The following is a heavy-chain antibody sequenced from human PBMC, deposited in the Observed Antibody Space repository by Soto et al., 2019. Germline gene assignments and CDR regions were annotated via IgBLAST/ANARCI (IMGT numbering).Heavy chain of an antibody. V-gene: IGHV5-10-1*01. J-gene: IGHJ6*02. Sequence: RISFEGSVYSFTRYWIRRVRQKHGRGLEWMGRIDPSDSYTNYSPSFQGHVTISADKSISTAYLQWSSLKASDTAMYYCARLTGYCSSTSRPGGYYYGMDVCGQGTTVTVSS. D-gene: IGHD2-2*01. CDR1: VYSFTRYW. CDR2: IDPSDSYT. CDR3: ARLTGYCSSTSRPGGYYYGMDV.